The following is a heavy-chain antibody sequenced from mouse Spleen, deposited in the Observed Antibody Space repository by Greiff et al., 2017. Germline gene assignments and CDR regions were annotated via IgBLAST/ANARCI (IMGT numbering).Heavy chain of an antibody. D-gene: IGHD4-1*01. CDR3: ARAANWDEGFAY. J-gene: IGHJ3*01. Sequence: EVQLQQSGPGMVKPSQSLSLTCTVTGYSITSGYDWHWIRHFPGNKLEWMGYISYSGSTNYNPSLKSRISITHDTSKNHFFLKLNSVTTEDTATYYCARAANWDEGFAYWGQGTLVTVSA. CDR2: ISYSGST. V-gene: IGHV3-1*01. CDR1: GYSITSGYD.